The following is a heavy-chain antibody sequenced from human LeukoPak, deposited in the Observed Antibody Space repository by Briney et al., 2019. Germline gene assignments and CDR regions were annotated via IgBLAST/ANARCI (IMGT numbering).Heavy chain of an antibody. D-gene: IGHD6-19*01. CDR1: GSAFSVYA. CDR3: AKPISGGLAVTADWFHP. Sequence: GGSLRLSCAASGSAFSVYAVSWLRQPPGKGLEWVSTINANSGTTSYAASVRGRFTISRDNSKNTLYLQLNTLRADDTATYYCAKPISGGLAVTADWFHPWGQGTLVVVSS. V-gene: IGHV3-23*01. CDR2: INANSGTT. J-gene: IGHJ5*01.